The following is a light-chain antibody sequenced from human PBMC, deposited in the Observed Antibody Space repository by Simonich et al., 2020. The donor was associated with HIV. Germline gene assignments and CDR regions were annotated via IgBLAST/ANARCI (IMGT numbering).Light chain of an antibody. CDR3: QQYNSYSYT. J-gene: IGKJ2*01. Sequence: DIQMTQSPSTLSASVGDRVTITCRASQIINSWLAWYQQKPGKAPKLLIYKASSLESGVPSRFSGSGSGTEFTLTISSLQPDDFATYYCQQYNSYSYTFGQGTKLEIK. CDR1: QIINSW. CDR2: KAS. V-gene: IGKV1-5*03.